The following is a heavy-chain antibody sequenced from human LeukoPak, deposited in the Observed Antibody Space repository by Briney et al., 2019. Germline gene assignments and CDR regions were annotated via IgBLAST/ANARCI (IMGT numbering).Heavy chain of an antibody. Sequence: GRSLRLSCAASGFTFDDYAMPWVRQAPGKGLEWVSGISWNSGSIGYADSVKGRFTISRDNAKNSLYLQMNSLRAEDTAFYYCAKGSSYGSGSYAGDYWGQGTLVTVSS. D-gene: IGHD3-10*01. CDR2: ISWNSGSI. CDR1: GFTFDDYA. V-gene: IGHV3-9*01. CDR3: AKGSSYGSGSYAGDY. J-gene: IGHJ4*02.